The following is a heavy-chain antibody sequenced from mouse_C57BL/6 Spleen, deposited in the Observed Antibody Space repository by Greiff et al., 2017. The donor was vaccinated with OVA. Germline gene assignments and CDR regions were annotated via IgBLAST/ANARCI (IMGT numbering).Heavy chain of an antibody. J-gene: IGHJ2*01. CDR1: GYTFTSYW. Sequence: QVQLKESGTELVKPGASVKLSCKASGYTFTSYWMHWVKQRPGQGLEWIGNINPSNGGTNYNEKFKSKATLTVDKSSSTAYMQLSSLTSEDSAVYYCARDGSSYSYYFDYWGQGTTLTVSS. CDR3: ARDGSSYSYYFDY. V-gene: IGHV1-53*01. CDR2: INPSNGGT. D-gene: IGHD1-1*01.